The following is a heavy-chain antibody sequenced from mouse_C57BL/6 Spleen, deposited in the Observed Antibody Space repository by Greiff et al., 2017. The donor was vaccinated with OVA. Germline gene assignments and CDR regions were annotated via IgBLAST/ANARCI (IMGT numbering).Heavy chain of an antibody. CDR3: ARRTGTGAMDY. CDR2: IRNTANGYTT. J-gene: IGHJ4*01. Sequence: EVKLVESGGGLVQPGGSLSLSCAASGFTFTDYYMSWVRQPPGTALEWLGFIRNTANGYTTEYSASVKGRFTISRDNSQSILYLQMNALRAEDSATYYCARRTGTGAMDYWGQGTSVTVSS. V-gene: IGHV7-3*01. CDR1: GFTFTDYY. D-gene: IGHD4-1*01.